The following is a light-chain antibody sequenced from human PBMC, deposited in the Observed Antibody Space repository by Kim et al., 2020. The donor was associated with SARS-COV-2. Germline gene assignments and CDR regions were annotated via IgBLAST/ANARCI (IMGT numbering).Light chain of an antibody. Sequence: GQSITIACTGTRSDVGAYNYVSWYEQHPGKDPKLMIFDVNKRPSGLSDRFSGSKSGNTASLTISGLQAEDEADYYCISYASTRSYVFGTGTKVTVL. V-gene: IGLV2-14*04. J-gene: IGLJ1*01. CDR1: RSDVGAYNY. CDR3: ISYASTRSYV. CDR2: DVN.